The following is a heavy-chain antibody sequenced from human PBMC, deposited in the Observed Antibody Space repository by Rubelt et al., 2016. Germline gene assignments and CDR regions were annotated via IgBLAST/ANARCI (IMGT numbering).Heavy chain of an antibody. CDR2: FLYSGST. CDR1: GASINTNY. Sequence: QVQLQESGPGLVKASETLSLTCTVSGASINTNYCSWIRQSPGEGLEWIGYFLYSGSTNFNPSLRSRATISLDPSKNQFPLRLSSGAAADTAVCYCATGWMITNLDHWGQGTLVAVSS. D-gene: IGHD3-16*01. V-gene: IGHV4-59*12. J-gene: IGHJ4*02. CDR3: ATGWMITNLDH.